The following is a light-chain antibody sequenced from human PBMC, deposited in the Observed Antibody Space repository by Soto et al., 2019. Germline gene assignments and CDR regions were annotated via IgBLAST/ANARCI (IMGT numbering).Light chain of an antibody. V-gene: IGKV3-15*01. CDR2: GAY. CDR3: KHYYTTPLT. CDR1: QSVSSN. J-gene: IGKJ4*01. Sequence: EIVMTQSPATLSVSPGERATLSCRASQSVSSNLACSQQKPGQAPRLLIYGAYTRATGIPARFSGSGSGTEFTLTISSLKAEDVAVYYCKHYYTTPLTLGGGTKGDIK.